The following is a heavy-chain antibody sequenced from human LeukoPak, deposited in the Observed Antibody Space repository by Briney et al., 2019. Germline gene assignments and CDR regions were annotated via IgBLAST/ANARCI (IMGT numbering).Heavy chain of an antibody. CDR2: INPNSGGT. CDR3: ARDFWSGYYRETIDY. J-gene: IGHJ4*02. CDR1: GGTFSSYT. D-gene: IGHD3-3*01. Sequence: ASVKVSCKASGGTFSSYTISWVRQAPGQGLEWMGWINPNSGGTNYAQKFQGRVTMTRDTSISTAYMELSRLRSDDTAVYYCARDFWSGYYRETIDYWGQGTLVTVSS. V-gene: IGHV1-2*02.